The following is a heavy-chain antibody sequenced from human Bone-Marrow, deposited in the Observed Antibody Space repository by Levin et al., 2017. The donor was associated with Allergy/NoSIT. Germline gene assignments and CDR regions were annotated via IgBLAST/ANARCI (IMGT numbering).Heavy chain of an antibody. J-gene: IGHJ4*02. Sequence: GGSLRLSCAVSGFTLSDYYMSWIRQAPGKGLEWISYIRKSGTSLSYADSVKGRFTISRDNANNSLYLQMSSLRAEDTAVYYCARGRTVGATWYDYWGQGTLVTVSS. CDR2: IRKSGTSL. CDR1: GFTLSDYY. CDR3: ARGRTVGATWYDY. D-gene: IGHD1-26*01. V-gene: IGHV3-11*01.